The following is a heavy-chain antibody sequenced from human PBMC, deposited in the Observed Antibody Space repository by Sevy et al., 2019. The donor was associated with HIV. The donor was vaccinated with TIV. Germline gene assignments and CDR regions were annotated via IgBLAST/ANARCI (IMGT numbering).Heavy chain of an antibody. CDR3: ARATGIAAAGTGYFDY. V-gene: IGHV3-30-3*01. Sequence: GGSLRLSCAASGFTFSSYAMHWVRQAPGKGLEWVAVISYDGSNKYYADSEKGRFTISRDNSKNTLYLQMNSLRAEDTAVYYCARATGIAAAGTGYFDYWGQGTLVTVSS. D-gene: IGHD6-13*01. CDR2: ISYDGSNK. CDR1: GFTFSSYA. J-gene: IGHJ4*02.